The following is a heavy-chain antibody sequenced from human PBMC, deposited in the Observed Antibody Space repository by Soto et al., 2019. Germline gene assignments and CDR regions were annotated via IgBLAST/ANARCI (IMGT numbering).Heavy chain of an antibody. J-gene: IGHJ6*03. CDR1: GFTVSSNY. CDR3: ARLGIDGPYYYYYYMDV. CDR2: IYSGGST. D-gene: IGHD7-27*01. Sequence: GWSLRLSCAASGFTVSSNYMSWVRQAPGKGLEWVSVIYSGGSTYYADSVKSRFTISRDNSKNTLYLQMNSLRAEDTAVYYCARLGIDGPYYYYYYMDVWGKGTTVTVSS. V-gene: IGHV3-53*01.